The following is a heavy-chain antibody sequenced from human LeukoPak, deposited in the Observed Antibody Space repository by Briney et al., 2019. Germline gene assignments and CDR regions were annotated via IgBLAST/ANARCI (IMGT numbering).Heavy chain of an antibody. CDR3: ARGDLYNSSGWYPVWGY. J-gene: IGHJ4*02. CDR1: GESLTDFS. Sequence: SETLSLTCVVSGESLTDFSWSWLRQSPGKGLEWIGDFNHGGSTKFNPSLQSRVTLSGDISKNQFSLELRSVTAADTAVYYCARGDLYNSSGWYPVWGYWGQGTLVTVSS. D-gene: IGHD6-19*01. V-gene: IGHV4-34*01. CDR2: FNHGGST.